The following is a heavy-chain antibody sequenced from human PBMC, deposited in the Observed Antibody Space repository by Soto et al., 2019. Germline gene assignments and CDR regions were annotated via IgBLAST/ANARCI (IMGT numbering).Heavy chain of an antibody. CDR2: INWSGKST. V-gene: IGHV3-9*01. J-gene: IGHJ3*01. D-gene: IGHD5-12*01. Sequence: GGSLRLSCAASGFPFDDHAMYWVRQAPGKGLEWVSGINWSGKSTGYAASVQGRFRISRDNAKNALYLQMNSLSGDDTALYYCAKGWGGYKVGHAFDVWGQGTMVTVSS. CDR3: AKGWGGYKVGHAFDV. CDR1: GFPFDDHA.